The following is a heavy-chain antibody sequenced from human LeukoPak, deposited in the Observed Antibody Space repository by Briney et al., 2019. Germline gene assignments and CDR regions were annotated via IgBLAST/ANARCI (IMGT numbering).Heavy chain of an antibody. D-gene: IGHD3-10*01. Sequence: GGSLRLSCAASGFTFSSYAMSWVRQAPGKGLEWVSAISGSGSSTYYADSVTGRFTISRDSSKNTLYLHMNSLRAEDTALYFCATDRRWFGEFDYWGQGTLVTVSS. CDR3: ATDRRWFGEFDY. J-gene: IGHJ4*02. CDR2: ISGSGSST. CDR1: GFTFSSYA. V-gene: IGHV3-23*01.